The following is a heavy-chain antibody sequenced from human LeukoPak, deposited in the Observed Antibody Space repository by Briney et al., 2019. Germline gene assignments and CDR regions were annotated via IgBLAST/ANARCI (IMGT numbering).Heavy chain of an antibody. Sequence: SVKVSCKASGGTFSSYAISWVRQAPGQGLEWMGGIIPIFGTANYAQKFQGRVTITADESTSTAYMELSSLRSEDTAVYYCARGRSNYYYGSGSYLWYWGQGTLVTVSS. CDR2: IIPIFGTA. V-gene: IGHV1-69*13. J-gene: IGHJ4*02. CDR1: GGTFSSYA. CDR3: ARGRSNYYYGSGSYLWY. D-gene: IGHD3-10*01.